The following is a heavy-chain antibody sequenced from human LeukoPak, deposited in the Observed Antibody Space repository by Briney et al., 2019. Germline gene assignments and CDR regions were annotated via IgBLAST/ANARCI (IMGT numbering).Heavy chain of an antibody. J-gene: IGHJ3*02. CDR3: ARTEVYYDSSGPTGADAFDI. CDR2: ISAYNGNT. D-gene: IGHD3-22*01. CDR1: GYTFTSYG. Sequence: ASVKVSCKASGYTFTSYGISWVRQAPGQGLELRGWISAYNGNTNYAQKLQGRVTMTTDTSTSTAYMELRSLRSDDTAVYYCARTEVYYDSSGPTGADAFDIWGQGTMVTVSS. V-gene: IGHV1-18*01.